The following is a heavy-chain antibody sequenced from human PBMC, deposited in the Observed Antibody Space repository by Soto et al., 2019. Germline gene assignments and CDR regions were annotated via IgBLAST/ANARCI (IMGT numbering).Heavy chain of an antibody. CDR3: ARELYITGTPNPHGMDV. V-gene: IGHV1-2*02. Sequence: ASVKVACKASGYTFTGYYMHWVRQAPGQGLEWMGWINPNSVGTNYAQKFQGRGTMTRDTSISTAYMELSRLRSDDTAVYYCARELYITGTPNPHGMDVWGQGTTVTVSS. J-gene: IGHJ6*02. CDR2: INPNSVGT. D-gene: IGHD1-20*01. CDR1: GYTFTGYY.